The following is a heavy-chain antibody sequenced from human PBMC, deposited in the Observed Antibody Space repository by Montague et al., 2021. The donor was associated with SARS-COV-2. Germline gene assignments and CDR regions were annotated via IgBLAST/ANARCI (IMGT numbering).Heavy chain of an antibody. CDR1: GDSVSSNSAA. V-gene: IGHV6-1*01. D-gene: IGHD6-13*01. CDR3: ASGRMVPYSSSWTTLYYYYGMDV. CDR2: TYYRSKWYN. Sequence: CAISGDSVSSNSAAWNWIRQSPSRGLEWLGRTYYRSKWYNGYAVSVKSRITINPDTSKNQLSLQLNSVTPEDTAVYYCASGRMVPYSSSWTTLYYYYGMDVWGQGTTVTVSS. J-gene: IGHJ6*02.